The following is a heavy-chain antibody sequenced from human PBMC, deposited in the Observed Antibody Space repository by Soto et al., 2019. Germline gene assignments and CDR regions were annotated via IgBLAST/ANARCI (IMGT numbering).Heavy chain of an antibody. J-gene: IGHJ6*02. V-gene: IGHV1-8*01. CDR1: GYSFTSYD. D-gene: IGHD3-3*01. CDR2: MNPNSGNT. CDR3: ARGLRFLEWLDYYYYYGMDV. Sequence: XSVKVSCNASGYSFTSYDISWVRRATGQGLEWMGWMNPNSGNTGYAQKFQGRVTMTRNTSISTAYMELSSLRSEDTAVYYCARGLRFLEWLDYYYYYGMDVWGQGTTVTVSS.